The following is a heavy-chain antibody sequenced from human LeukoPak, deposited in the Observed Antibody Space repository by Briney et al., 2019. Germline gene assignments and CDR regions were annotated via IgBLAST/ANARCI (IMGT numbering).Heavy chain of an antibody. CDR1: GFTFSNYA. Sequence: GGSQRLSCAASGFTFSNYAMSWVRQAPGKGLEWLSAINNGGGGTYYAESVKGRFTISRDNSGNTLSLQMNNLRAEDTALYYCAKARGDRSSYGMDVWGQGTTVIVSS. CDR2: INNGGGGT. D-gene: IGHD2-21*01. CDR3: AKARGDRSSYGMDV. V-gene: IGHV3-23*01. J-gene: IGHJ6*02.